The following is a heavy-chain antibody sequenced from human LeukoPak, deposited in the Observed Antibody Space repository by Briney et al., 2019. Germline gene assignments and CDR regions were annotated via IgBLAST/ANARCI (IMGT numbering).Heavy chain of an antibody. Sequence: PAASVKVSCKASGYTFTSYGISWVRPAPGQGLEWMGWISAYNGNTNYAQKLQGRVTMTTDTSTSTAYMELRSLRSDDTAVYYCARAGVGITGTTGYYYYYMDVWGKGTTVTVSS. CDR3: ARAGVGITGTTGYYYYYMDV. J-gene: IGHJ6*03. V-gene: IGHV1-18*01. CDR2: ISAYNGNT. D-gene: IGHD1-7*01. CDR1: GYTFTSYG.